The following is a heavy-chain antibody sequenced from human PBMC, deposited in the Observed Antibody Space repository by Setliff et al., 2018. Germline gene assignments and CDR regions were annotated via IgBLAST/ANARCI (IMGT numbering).Heavy chain of an antibody. CDR1: GGSFSGYY. D-gene: IGHD3-22*01. CDR2: IYTSGST. J-gene: IGHJ4*02. CDR3: ARLWISYESNTYFYPKYFDF. V-gene: IGHV4-59*10. Sequence: KTSETLSLTCAVYGGSFSGYYWSWIRQPAGKGLEWIGHIYTSGSTNYNPSLNSRVAISVDTSENQFSLRLNSVTAADTAVYYCARLWISYESNTYFYPKYFDFWGQGTLVTVSS.